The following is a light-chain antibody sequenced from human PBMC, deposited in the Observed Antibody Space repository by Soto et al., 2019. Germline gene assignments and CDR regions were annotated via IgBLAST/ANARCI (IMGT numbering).Light chain of an antibody. V-gene: IGKV1-5*03. Sequence: DIQMTQSPSTLSASVGDRVTITCRASQSISSWLAWYQQKPGKAPKLLIYKASSLESGVPSRFSDSGSGTEFPLTISSPQPDDFATYYCQQYNSYSPYTFGQGTKLEIK. J-gene: IGKJ2*01. CDR1: QSISSW. CDR2: KAS. CDR3: QQYNSYSPYT.